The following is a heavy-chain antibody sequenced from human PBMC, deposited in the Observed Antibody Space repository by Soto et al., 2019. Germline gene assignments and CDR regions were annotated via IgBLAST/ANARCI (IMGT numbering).Heavy chain of an antibody. CDR1: GGSINSGDYY. CDR3: ARVRGPYYDSSGLDY. D-gene: IGHD3-22*01. Sequence: QVQLQESGPGLVKPSQTLSLTCSVSGGSINSGDYYWSWIRQPPGRGLEWIGYIHYSGTTYYNPSLKSRFTISVDASNNQFSLKLTSVTAADTAVYYCARVRGPYYDSSGLDYWGQGTLVTVSS. J-gene: IGHJ4*02. CDR2: IHYSGTT. V-gene: IGHV4-30-4*01.